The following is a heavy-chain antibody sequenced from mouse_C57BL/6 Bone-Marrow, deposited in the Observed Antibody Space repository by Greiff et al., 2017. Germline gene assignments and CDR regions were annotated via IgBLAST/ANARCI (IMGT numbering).Heavy chain of an antibody. Sequence: EVKVEESGEGLVKPGGSLKLSCAASGFTFSSYAMSWVRQTPEKRLEWVAYISSGGDYIYYADTVKGRFTISRDNARNTLYLQMSSLKSEDTAMYYCTRDGGLGAYWGQGTLVTVSA. V-gene: IGHV5-9-1*02. D-gene: IGHD1-1*02. CDR1: GFTFSSYA. CDR3: TRDGGLGAY. CDR2: ISSGGDYI. J-gene: IGHJ3*01.